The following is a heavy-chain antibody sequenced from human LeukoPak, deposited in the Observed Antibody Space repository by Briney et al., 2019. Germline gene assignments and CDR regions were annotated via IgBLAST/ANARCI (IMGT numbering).Heavy chain of an antibody. CDR3: ARGLWPRTHVGFY. J-gene: IGHJ4*02. CDR2: MNPNSGNT. V-gene: IGHV1-8*01. CDR1: GYTLTELS. Sequence: GASVKVSCKVSGYTLTELSMHWVRQATGQGLEWMGWMNPNSGNTGYAQKFQGRVTMTRNTSISTAYMELSSLRSEDTAVYHCARGLWPRTHVGFYWGQGTLVTVSS. D-gene: IGHD1-26*01.